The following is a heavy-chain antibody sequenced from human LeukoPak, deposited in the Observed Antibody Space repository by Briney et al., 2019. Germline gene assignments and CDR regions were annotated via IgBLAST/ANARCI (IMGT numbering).Heavy chain of an antibody. Sequence: PGGSLRLSCTASGLTFGDYGMAWVRQAPGKGLEWVGFIRSKAYGGATENAASVKGRFSISRDDSKNIAYLQMNSLKTEDTAMYYCARVLELPGYYYFYMDVWGNGTTVTVSS. CDR1: GLTFGDYG. CDR2: IRSKAYGGAT. D-gene: IGHD1-7*01. J-gene: IGHJ6*03. V-gene: IGHV3-49*04. CDR3: ARVLELPGYYYFYMDV.